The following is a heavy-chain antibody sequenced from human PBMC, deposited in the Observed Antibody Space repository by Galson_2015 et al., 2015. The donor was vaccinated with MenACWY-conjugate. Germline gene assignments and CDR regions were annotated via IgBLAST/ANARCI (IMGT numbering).Heavy chain of an antibody. Sequence: SVKVSCKASGNSYTNYAVHWARQAPGQRLEWMGWINTGNGDTKYSQKFQGRVTITRDTSASTAYMELSRLKSEDTAVYYCARGYCSSTSCQYYMDVWGKGTTVIVS. CDR1: GNSYTNYA. J-gene: IGHJ6*03. V-gene: IGHV1-3*04. D-gene: IGHD2-2*01. CDR2: INTGNGDT. CDR3: ARGYCSSTSCQYYMDV.